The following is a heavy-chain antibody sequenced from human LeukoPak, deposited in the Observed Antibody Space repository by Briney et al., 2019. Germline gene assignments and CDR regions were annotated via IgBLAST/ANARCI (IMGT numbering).Heavy chain of an antibody. CDR1: GFTFSDYY. J-gene: IGHJ4*02. D-gene: IGHD5-12*01. CDR3: ARSAAAGRIVATFGY. V-gene: IGHV3-11*04. CDR2: ISSSGSTI. Sequence: PGGSLRLSCAASGFTFSDYYMSWIRQAPGKGLEWVSYISSSGSTIHYADSVKGRFTISRDNAKNSLYLQMNSLRAEDTAVYYCARSAAAGRIVATFGYWGQGTLVIVSS.